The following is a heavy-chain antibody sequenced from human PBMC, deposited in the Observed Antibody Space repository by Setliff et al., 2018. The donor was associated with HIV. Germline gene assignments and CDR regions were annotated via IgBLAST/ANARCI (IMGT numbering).Heavy chain of an antibody. J-gene: IGHJ5*02. V-gene: IGHV1-2*02. D-gene: IGHD5-12*01. CDR3: ARDLNRGYSGYVYNWFDP. Sequence: GASVKVSCKASAYTFTGYYMHWVRQAPGQGLEWMGWINPNSGGTNYAQKFQGRVTMTRDTSISTAYMELSSLRSDDTAVYYCARDLNRGYSGYVYNWFDPWGQGTLVTVSS. CDR2: INPNSGGT. CDR1: AYTFTGYY.